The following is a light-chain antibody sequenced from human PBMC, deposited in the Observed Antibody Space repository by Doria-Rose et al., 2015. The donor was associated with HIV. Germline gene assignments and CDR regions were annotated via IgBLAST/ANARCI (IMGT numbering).Light chain of an antibody. V-gene: IGKV3-20*01. CDR1: QRFSSTY. Sequence: EIVMTQSPGTLSLSPGARATLSCRASQRFSSTYLAWYQQKPGQAPSLLIYDGSTRATGIPDRFSASGSGTDFTLTINRLEPEDFALYYCHQYGTSWTFGQGTKVEI. CDR3: HQYGTSWT. CDR2: DGS. J-gene: IGKJ1*01.